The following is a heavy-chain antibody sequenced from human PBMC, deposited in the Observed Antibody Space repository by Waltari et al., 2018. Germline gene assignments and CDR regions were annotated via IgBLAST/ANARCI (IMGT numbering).Heavy chain of an antibody. CDR2: INPNSGGT. CDR3: ARLRGDDGIAAAGTTALDY. V-gene: IGHV1-2*02. D-gene: IGHD6-13*01. CDR1: GYTFTGYY. J-gene: IGHJ4*02. Sequence: QVQLVQSGAEVKKPGASVTVSCKASGYTFTGYYMHWVRQAPGQGLEWMGWINPNSGGTNYAQKFQGRVTMTRDTSISTAYMELSRLRSDDTAVYYCARLRGDDGIAAAGTTALDYWGQGTLVTVSS.